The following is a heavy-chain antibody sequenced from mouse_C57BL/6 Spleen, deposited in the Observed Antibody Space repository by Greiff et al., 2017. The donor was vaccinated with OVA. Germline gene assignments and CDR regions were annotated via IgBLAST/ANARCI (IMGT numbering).Heavy chain of an antibody. CDR3: AREYDGYYGYWYFDV. D-gene: IGHD2-3*01. V-gene: IGHV5-4*01. CDR2: ISDGGSYT. J-gene: IGHJ1*03. Sequence: DVHLVESGGGLVKPGGSLKLSCAASGFTFSSYAMSWVRQTPEKRLEWVATISDGGSYTYYPDNVKGRFTISRDNAKNNLYLQMSHLKSEDTAMYYCAREYDGYYGYWYFDVWGTGTTVTVSS. CDR1: GFTFSSYA.